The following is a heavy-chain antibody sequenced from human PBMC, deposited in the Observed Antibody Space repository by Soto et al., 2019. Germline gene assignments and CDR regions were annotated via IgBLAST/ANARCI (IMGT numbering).Heavy chain of an antibody. Sequence: QEQLQESGPGLVKPSETLSLTCTVSGGSFSTDYWTWVRQPPGKPLEWIGNVYDSGRTNYNPSLRSRVTISIDTSKNQFPLNLKSVTAADTAVYHCATGTGWLPTNWGQGTLVTASS. D-gene: IGHD5-12*01. CDR1: GGSFSTDY. J-gene: IGHJ4*02. V-gene: IGHV4-59*01. CDR2: VYDSGRT. CDR3: ATGTGWLPTN.